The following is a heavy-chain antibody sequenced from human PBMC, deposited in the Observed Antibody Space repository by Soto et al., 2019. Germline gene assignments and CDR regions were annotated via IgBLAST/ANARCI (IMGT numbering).Heavy chain of an antibody. V-gene: IGHV3-30*18. CDR3: AKAEGITIFGVVPGYYGMDV. Sequence: PGGSLRLSCAASGFTFSSYGMHWVRQAPGKGLEWVAVISYGGSNKYYADSVKGRFTISRDNSKNTLYLQMNSLRAEDTAVYYCAKAEGITIFGVVPGYYGMDVWGQGTTVTVSS. CDR2: ISYGGSNK. D-gene: IGHD3-3*01. CDR1: GFTFSSYG. J-gene: IGHJ6*02.